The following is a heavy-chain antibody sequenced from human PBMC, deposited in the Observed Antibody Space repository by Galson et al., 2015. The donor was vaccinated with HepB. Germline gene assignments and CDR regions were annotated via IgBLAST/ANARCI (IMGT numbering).Heavy chain of an antibody. J-gene: IGHJ5*02. Sequence: SVKVSCKASGYTFTSYYMHWVRQAPGQGLEWMGIINPSGGSTSYAQKFQGRVTMTRDTSTSTVYMELSSLRSEDTAVYYCARDVVPAAIRYWFDPWGQGTLVTVSS. CDR2: INPSGGST. CDR3: ARDVVPAAIRYWFDP. D-gene: IGHD2-2*01. V-gene: IGHV1-46*01. CDR1: GYTFTSYY.